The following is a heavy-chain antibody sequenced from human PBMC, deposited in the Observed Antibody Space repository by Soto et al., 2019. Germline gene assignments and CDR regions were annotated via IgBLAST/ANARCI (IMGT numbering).Heavy chain of an antibody. CDR2: IYYSGST. D-gene: IGHD6-19*01. CDR3: ARGAAVAGVGY. V-gene: IGHV4-59*01. J-gene: IGHJ4*02. CDR1: GGSISSYY. Sequence: PSETLSLTCTVSGGSISSYYWSWIRQPPGKGLEWIGYIYYSGSTNYTPSLKSRVTISVDTSKNQFSLKLSSVTAADTAVYYCARGAAVAGVGYWGQGTLVTVS.